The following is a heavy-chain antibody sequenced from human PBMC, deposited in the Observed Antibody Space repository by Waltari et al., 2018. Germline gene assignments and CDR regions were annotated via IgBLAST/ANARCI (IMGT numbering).Heavy chain of an antibody. V-gene: IGHV4-59*02. CDR2: IYFNGAT. CDR1: GDSVTNYW. D-gene: IGHD6-6*01. Sequence: QVQLQESGPGLVKPWETLSLTCTVSGDSVTNYWWSWIRQPPGKGLEWIGYIYFNGATHYTPSLSNRVSISMDTSKNQFSLRLSSVTAADTALYYCARYAVPGPRWFDPWGQGTLVTVSS. J-gene: IGHJ5*02. CDR3: ARYAVPGPRWFDP.